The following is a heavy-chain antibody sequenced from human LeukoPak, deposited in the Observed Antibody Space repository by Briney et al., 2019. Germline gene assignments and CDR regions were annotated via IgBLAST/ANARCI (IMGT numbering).Heavy chain of an antibody. CDR3: ATCCSDNYYGSGSYSY. CDR2: ISSSSSYI. Sequence: NPGGSLRLSCAASGFTFSSYSMNWVRQAPGKGLEWVSSISSSSSYIYYADSVKGRFTISRDNAKNSLYLQMNSLRAEDTAVYYCATCCSDNYYGSGSYSYWGQGTLVTVSS. V-gene: IGHV3-21*01. J-gene: IGHJ4*02. D-gene: IGHD3-10*01. CDR1: GFTFSSYS.